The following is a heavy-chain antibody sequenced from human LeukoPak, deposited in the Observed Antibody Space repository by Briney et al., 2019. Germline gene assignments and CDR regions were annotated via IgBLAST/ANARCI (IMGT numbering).Heavy chain of an antibody. Sequence: PGGSLRLSCAASGFTFSSYGMHWVRQAPGKGPEWVAVISYDGSNKYYADSVKGRFTISRDNSKNTLYLQMNSLRAEDTAVYYCAKDREAVALGESYGMDVWGQGTTVTVSS. CDR1: GFTFSSYG. J-gene: IGHJ6*02. V-gene: IGHV3-30*18. CDR2: ISYDGSNK. D-gene: IGHD6-19*01. CDR3: AKDREAVALGESYGMDV.